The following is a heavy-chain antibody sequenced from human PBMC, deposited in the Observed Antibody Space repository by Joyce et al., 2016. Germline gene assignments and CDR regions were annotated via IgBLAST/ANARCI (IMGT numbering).Heavy chain of an antibody. J-gene: IGHJ4*02. Sequence: VQLVESGGGLVQPGGSLIPSCAASGFIFSSKEMNWVRQAPGKGMEWIAYISRSGDLIHYADAVRGRFTICRNNAGSSLYLHRESLRAEDTGMYYCASRSCAVWGQGSLVTVSS. D-gene: IGHD2-15*01. V-gene: IGHV3-48*03. CDR2: ISRSGDLI. CDR1: GFIFSSKE. CDR3: ASRSCAV.